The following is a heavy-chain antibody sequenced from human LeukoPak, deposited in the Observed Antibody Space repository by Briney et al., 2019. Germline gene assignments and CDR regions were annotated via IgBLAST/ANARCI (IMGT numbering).Heavy chain of an antibody. D-gene: IGHD5-24*01. V-gene: IGHV3-21*01. Sequence: GGSLRLSCAASGFTFSSYSMNWVRQAPGKGLEWVSSISSSSSYTYYADSVKGRFTISRDNAKNSLYLQMNSLRAEDTAVYYCARATDGYNAEGDYWGQGTLVTVSS. CDR2: ISSSSSYT. J-gene: IGHJ4*02. CDR1: GFTFSSYS. CDR3: ARATDGYNAEGDY.